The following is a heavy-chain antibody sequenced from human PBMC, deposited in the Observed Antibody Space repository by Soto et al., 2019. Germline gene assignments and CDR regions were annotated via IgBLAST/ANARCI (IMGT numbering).Heavy chain of an antibody. CDR2: ISYSGGT. CDR1: GGSISSGGYY. Sequence: SETLSLTCTVSGGSISSGGYYWGWVRQHPGKGLAWIGFISYSGGTYYNPSLKSRVAISVDTSKNHFSLKLNSVTAADTAVYYCARRLNYGDYYFYYWGQGTLVTVSS. CDR3: ARRLNYGDYYFYY. J-gene: IGHJ4*02. D-gene: IGHD4-17*01. V-gene: IGHV4-31*03.